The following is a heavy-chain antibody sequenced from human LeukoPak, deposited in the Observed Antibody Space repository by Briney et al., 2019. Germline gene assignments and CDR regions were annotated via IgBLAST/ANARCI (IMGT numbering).Heavy chain of an antibody. J-gene: IGHJ4*02. V-gene: IGHV3-30-3*01. Sequence: GGSLRLSCAASGFTFSNYAMHWVRQAPGKGREGVAVISYDGSNKYYADSVKGRFTISRDNSKNTLYLQMNNLRPEDTAVHYCARAPSLTRGYSGYGLDYWDQGTLVTVSS. CDR3: ARAPSLTRGYSGYGLDY. D-gene: IGHD5-12*01. CDR2: ISYDGSNK. CDR1: GFTFSNYA.